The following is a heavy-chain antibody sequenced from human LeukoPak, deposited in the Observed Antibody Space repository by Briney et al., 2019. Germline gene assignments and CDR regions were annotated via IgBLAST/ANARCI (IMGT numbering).Heavy chain of an antibody. CDR1: GGSFSGYY. D-gene: IGHD5-18*01. J-gene: IGHJ4*02. V-gene: IGHV4-34*01. CDR2: LYYSGNT. Sequence: PSETLSLTCAVYGGSFSGYYWSWIRQPPGKGLEWIGSLYYSGNTYYNPSLKSRVTISVDTSKNQLSLELSSVTAADTAVYYCARHGERGYSYGHDYWGQGTLVTVSS. CDR3: ARHGERGYSYGHDY.